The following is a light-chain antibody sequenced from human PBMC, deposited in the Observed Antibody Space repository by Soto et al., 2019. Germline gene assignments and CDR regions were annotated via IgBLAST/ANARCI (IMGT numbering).Light chain of an antibody. J-gene: IGKJ2*01. CDR1: QSVTTK. Sequence: VLTQSPATLSVSPGERASLSCRASQSVTTKLAWYQQKPGQAPRLLIYGASTRATGIPARFSGSGSDTEFTLTISSLQSEDFAIYYCQQYNNWPPYTFGQGTKLEIK. V-gene: IGKV3-15*01. CDR2: GAS. CDR3: QQYNNWPPYT.